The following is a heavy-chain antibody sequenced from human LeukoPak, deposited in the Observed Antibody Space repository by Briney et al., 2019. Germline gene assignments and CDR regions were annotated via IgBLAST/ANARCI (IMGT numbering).Heavy chain of an antibody. CDR3: ARDLASSSSPYYYYYMDV. J-gene: IGHJ6*03. Sequence: GASVKVSCKASGYTFTSYYMHWVRQAPGQGLEWMGIINPCGGSTSYAQKFQGRVTMTRDTSTSTVYMELSSLRSEDTAVYYCARDLASSSSPYYYYYMDVWGKGTTVTVSS. D-gene: IGHD6-6*01. V-gene: IGHV1-46*01. CDR2: INPCGGST. CDR1: GYTFTSYY.